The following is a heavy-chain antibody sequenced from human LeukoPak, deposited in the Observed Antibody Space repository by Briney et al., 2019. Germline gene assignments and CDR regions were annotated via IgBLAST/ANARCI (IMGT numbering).Heavy chain of an antibody. Sequence: ASVKVSCKASGCTFTSYYMHWVQQAPGQGLEWMGWINPNSGGTNYAQKFQGWVTMTRDTSISTAYMELSRLRSDDTAVYYCARGGDGSGSFGDYWGQGTLVIVSS. CDR2: INPNSGGT. V-gene: IGHV1-2*04. CDR1: GCTFTSYY. J-gene: IGHJ4*02. CDR3: ARGGDGSGSFGDY. D-gene: IGHD3-10*01.